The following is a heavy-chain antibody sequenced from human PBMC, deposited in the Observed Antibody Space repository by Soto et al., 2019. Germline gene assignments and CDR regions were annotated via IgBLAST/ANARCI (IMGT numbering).Heavy chain of an antibody. D-gene: IGHD2-15*01. V-gene: IGHV3-30-3*01. J-gene: IGHJ6*02. Sequence: QVQLVESGGGVVQPGRSLRLSCAASGFTFSSYAMHWVRQAPGKGLEWVAVISYDGSNNYYADSVKGRFTIYRDNSKNTLYLQMNSLRAEDTAVYYCARMASFYCSGGSCYPTYGMDVWGQGTTVTVAS. CDR1: GFTFSSYA. CDR2: ISYDGSNN. CDR3: ARMASFYCSGGSCYPTYGMDV.